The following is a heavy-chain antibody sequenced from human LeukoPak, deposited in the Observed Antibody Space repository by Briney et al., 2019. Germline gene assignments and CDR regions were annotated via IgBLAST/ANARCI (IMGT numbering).Heavy chain of an antibody. CDR3: ARDLEGGGSYVD. V-gene: IGHV3-21*01. J-gene: IGHJ4*02. D-gene: IGHD1-26*01. CDR2: ISKRSGYI. CDR1: GFTFSSYS. Sequence: GGFLRLSCAASGFTFSSYSMNWVRQAPGKGLEWVSSISKRSGYIYYADSVKGRFTVSRDNAKNSLYLQMNGLRAEDTAVYYCARDLEGGGSYVDWGQGTLVTVSS.